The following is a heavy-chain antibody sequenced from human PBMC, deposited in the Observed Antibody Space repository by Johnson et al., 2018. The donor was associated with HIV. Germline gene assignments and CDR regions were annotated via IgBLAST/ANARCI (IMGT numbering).Heavy chain of an antibody. V-gene: IGHV3-30*03. J-gene: IGHJ3*02. Sequence: VQLVESGGGVVQPGRSLRLSCAASGFTFSSYGMHWVRQAPGKGLEWVAVISYDGSNKYYADSVKGRFTISRDNSKKTLYLQMNSLRAEDTAVFYCARVSGSGADYYDIMNDAFDIWGQGTMVTVSS. CDR1: GFTFSSYG. D-gene: IGHD3-22*01. CDR2: ISYDGSNK. CDR3: ARVSGSGADYYDIMNDAFDI.